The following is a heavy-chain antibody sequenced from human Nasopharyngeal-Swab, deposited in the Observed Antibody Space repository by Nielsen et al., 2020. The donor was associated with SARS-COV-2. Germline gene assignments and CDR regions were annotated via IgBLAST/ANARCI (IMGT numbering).Heavy chain of an antibody. CDR2: INHSGST. V-gene: IGHV4-34*01. D-gene: IGHD6-6*01. CDR1: GGSFSGYY. Sequence: GSLRLSCAVYGGSFSGYYWSWIRQPPGKGLEWIGEINHSGSTSYNPSLKSRVTISVDTSKNQFSLKLSSVTAADTAVYYCARGPYSSSYGVTGRYFDYWGQGTLVTVSS. J-gene: IGHJ4*02. CDR3: ARGPYSSSYGVTGRYFDY.